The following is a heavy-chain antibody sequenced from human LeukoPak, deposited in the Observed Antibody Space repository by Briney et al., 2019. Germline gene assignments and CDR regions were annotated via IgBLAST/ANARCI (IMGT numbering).Heavy chain of an antibody. CDR2: VSGSGDST. V-gene: IGHV3-23*01. J-gene: IGHJ4*02. CDR3: AKDRRSSWVFDY. D-gene: IGHD6-6*01. Sequence: PGGSLRLSCAASGFTFSSYAMNWVRQAPGKGLEWVSGVSGSGDSTYYTDSVKGRFTISRDISRNTMYLQMNSLRAEDTAVYYCAKDRRSSWVFDYWGQGTLVTVSS. CDR1: GFTFSSYA.